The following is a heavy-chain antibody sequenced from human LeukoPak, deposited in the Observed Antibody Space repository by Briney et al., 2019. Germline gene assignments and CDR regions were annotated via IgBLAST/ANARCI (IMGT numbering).Heavy chain of an antibody. CDR2: ISSSSSYI. CDR3: ARYPYRAPMYYFDY. D-gene: IGHD3-10*02. Sequence: EAGGSLRLSCAASGFTFSSYSMNWVRQAPGKGLEWVSSISSSSSYIYYADSVKGRFTISRDNAKNSLYLQMNGLRAEDTAVYYCARYPYRAPMYYFDYWGQGTLVTVSS. J-gene: IGHJ4*02. V-gene: IGHV3-21*01. CDR1: GFTFSSYS.